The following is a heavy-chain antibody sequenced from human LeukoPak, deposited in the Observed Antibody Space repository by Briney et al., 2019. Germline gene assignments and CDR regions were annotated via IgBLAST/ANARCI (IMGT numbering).Heavy chain of an antibody. Sequence: GSLRLSCAASGFTFDDYAMHWVRQAPGKGLEWVAVISYDGSNKYYADSVKGRFTISRDNSKNTLYLQMNSLRAEDTAVYYCARAGTIFGVVIDWGQGTLVTVSS. V-gene: IGHV3-30*04. CDR2: ISYDGSNK. J-gene: IGHJ4*02. CDR1: GFTFDDYA. CDR3: ARAGTIFGVVID. D-gene: IGHD3-3*01.